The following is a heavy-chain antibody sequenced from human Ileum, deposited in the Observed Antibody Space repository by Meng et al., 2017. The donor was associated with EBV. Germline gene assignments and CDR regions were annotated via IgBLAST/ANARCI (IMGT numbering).Heavy chain of an antibody. CDR2: VSYGGSDK. CDR1: GFTFGDYA. D-gene: IGHD1-14*01. CDR3: AKERRGFYAEH. V-gene: IGHV3-30*04. J-gene: IGHJ4*02. Sequence: GELGGSGGGVVQPGRSLRLSCAASGFTFGDYAMHWVRQAPGKGLEWVALVSYGGSDKLYADSVKGRFTIYRDNSDNTLFLQMNSLKPEDTAVYYCAKERRGFYAEHWGQGTLVTVSS.